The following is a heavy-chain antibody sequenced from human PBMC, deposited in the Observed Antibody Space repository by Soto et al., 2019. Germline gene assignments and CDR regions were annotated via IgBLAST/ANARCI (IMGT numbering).Heavy chain of an antibody. J-gene: IGHJ2*01. CDR3: ARTTYSGSYLDWYFDL. Sequence: QVQLQESGPGLVKPSETLSLTCTVSGGSISSYYWSWIRQPPGKGLEWIGYIYFSGSTNYNPSLKSRVTVSVDTSKNQFSLRLSSVTAADTALYYWARTTYSGSYLDWYFDLWGRGTLVTVSS. D-gene: IGHD1-26*01. CDR1: GGSISSYY. V-gene: IGHV4-59*01. CDR2: IYFSGST.